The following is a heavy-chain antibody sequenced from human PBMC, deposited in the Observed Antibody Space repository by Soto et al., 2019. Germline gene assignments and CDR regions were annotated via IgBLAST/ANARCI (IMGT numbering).Heavy chain of an antibody. CDR2: IKQDGGDQ. Sequence: PWGSLRLSCVASGFTFNYYWMSWVRQAPGKGLEWVANIKQDGGDQYYLDSVKGRFTISRDNAKNLLYLQMSSLRAEDTAVYYCARDEGVDYWGQGTLVTAPQ. V-gene: IGHV3-7*03. CDR1: GFTFNYYW. CDR3: ARDEGVDY. J-gene: IGHJ4*02.